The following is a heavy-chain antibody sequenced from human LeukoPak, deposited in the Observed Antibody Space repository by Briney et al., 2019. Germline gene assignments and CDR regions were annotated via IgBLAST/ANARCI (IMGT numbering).Heavy chain of an antibody. J-gene: IGHJ5*02. V-gene: IGHV4-34*01. Sequence: PSETLSLTCAVYGGSFSGYYWSWIRQPPGKGLEWIGEINHSGSTNYNPSLKSRVTISVDTSKNQFSLKLSSVTAADTAVYYCARPTKEGSSWYWWFDPWGQGTLVTVSS. D-gene: IGHD6-13*01. CDR3: ARPTKEGSSWYWWFDP. CDR1: GGSFSGYY. CDR2: INHSGST.